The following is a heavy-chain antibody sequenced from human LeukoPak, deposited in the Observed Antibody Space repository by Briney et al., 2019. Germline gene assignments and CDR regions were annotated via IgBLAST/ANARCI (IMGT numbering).Heavy chain of an antibody. J-gene: IGHJ5*02. CDR2: IYTSGIT. Sequence: PSETLSLTCTVSDGSINNYYWSWIRQPAGKGLEWIGRIYTSGITNSNRSLKSRVTMSVDTSKNQFPLKLSSVTAADTAVYYCARGGYGDYSWFDPWGQGTLVTVSS. D-gene: IGHD4-17*01. V-gene: IGHV4-4*07. CDR1: DGSINNYY. CDR3: ARGGYGDYSWFDP.